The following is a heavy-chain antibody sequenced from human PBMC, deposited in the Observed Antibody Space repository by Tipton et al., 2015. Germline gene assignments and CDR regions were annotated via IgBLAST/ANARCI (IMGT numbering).Heavy chain of an antibody. V-gene: IGHV4-39*07. D-gene: IGHD2-15*01. CDR2: IYYSGST. J-gene: IGHJ6*02. Sequence: LRLSCSVSGGSISTRTYYWGWIRQPPGKVLEFIGTIYYSGSTNYNPSLKSRVTISVDTSKNQFSLKLSSATAAETAVYYCARSAYCGGGSCYYGFYYYIMDVWGQGTAVTVSS. CDR3: ARSAYCGGGSCYYGFYYYIMDV. CDR1: GGSISTRTYY.